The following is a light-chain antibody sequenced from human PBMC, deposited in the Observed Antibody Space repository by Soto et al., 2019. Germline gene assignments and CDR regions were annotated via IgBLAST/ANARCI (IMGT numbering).Light chain of an antibody. Sequence: QSMLTQPPSVSGAPGQRVTIPCTGSGSNIGAGYDVHWYRQLPGTAPKVLIYGNTNRPSGVPDRFSGSKSGSSASLAITGLQAEDEADYYCQSYDNSLSAWVFGGGTKLTVL. CDR2: GNT. CDR3: QSYDNSLSAWV. J-gene: IGLJ3*02. CDR1: GSNIGAGYD. V-gene: IGLV1-40*01.